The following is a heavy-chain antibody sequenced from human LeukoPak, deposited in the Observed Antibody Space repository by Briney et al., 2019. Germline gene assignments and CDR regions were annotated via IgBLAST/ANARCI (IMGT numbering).Heavy chain of an antibody. CDR2: INSDGSST. CDR3: ARVPFSSWYYYGMDV. J-gene: IGHJ6*02. Sequence: GGSLRLSCAASGFTFSSYWMHWVRQAPGKGLVWVSRINSDGSSTSYADSVKGRFTISRDNAKNTLYLQMNSLRAEDTAVYYCARVPFSSWYYYGMDVWGQGTTVTVSS. V-gene: IGHV3-74*01. D-gene: IGHD6-13*01. CDR1: GFTFSSYW.